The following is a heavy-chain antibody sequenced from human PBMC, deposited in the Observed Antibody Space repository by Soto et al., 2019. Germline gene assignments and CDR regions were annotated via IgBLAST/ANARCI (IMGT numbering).Heavy chain of an antibody. CDR1: GGSISSYY. J-gene: IGHJ6*03. D-gene: IGHD3-16*01. Sequence: SETLSLTCTVSGGSISSYYWSWIRQPPGKGLEWIGYIYYSGSTNYNPSLKSRVTISVDTSKNQFSLKLSSVTAADTAVYYCARHMIDYMDVWGKGTTVTVSS. V-gene: IGHV4-59*08. CDR2: IYYSGST. CDR3: ARHMIDYMDV.